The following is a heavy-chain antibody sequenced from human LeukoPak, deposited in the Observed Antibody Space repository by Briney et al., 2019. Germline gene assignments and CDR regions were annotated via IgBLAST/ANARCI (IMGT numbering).Heavy chain of an antibody. J-gene: IGHJ3*02. CDR3: ARDGSGSRAFDI. V-gene: IGHV4-4*07. CDR2: MYASGSN. Sequence: SETLSLTCNDSGGSISSYYWSWIRQPAGRGLEWTGRMYASGSNNYSPSLKSRVTMSVDTSKNQFSLNLSSVTAADTAVYYCARDGSGSRAFDIWGQGTMVTVSS. CDR1: GGSISSYY. D-gene: IGHD1-26*01.